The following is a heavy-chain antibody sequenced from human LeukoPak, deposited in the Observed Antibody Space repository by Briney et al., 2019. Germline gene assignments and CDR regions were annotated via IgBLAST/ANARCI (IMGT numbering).Heavy chain of an antibody. CDR1: GYTFTSYY. CDR2: INPSGGST. J-gene: IGHJ4*02. V-gene: IGHV1-46*01. Sequence: ASVKVSCKTSGYTFTSYYMHWVRQAPGQGLEWMGVINPSGGSTSYAQKFQGRVTVTRDTSTSTVYMDLSSLRSEDTAVYYCARAYNWNDKFDYWGQGTLVTVSS. D-gene: IGHD1-1*01. CDR3: ARAYNWNDKFDY.